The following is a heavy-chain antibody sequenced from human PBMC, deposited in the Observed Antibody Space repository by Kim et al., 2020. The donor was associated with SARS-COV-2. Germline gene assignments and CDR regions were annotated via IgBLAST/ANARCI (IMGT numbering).Heavy chain of an antibody. CDR1: GFTFSSYS. J-gene: IGHJ6*02. Sequence: GGSLRLSCTASGFTFSSYSMNWVRQAPGKGLEWLSYISSRSNTIYYVDSVKGRFTISRDNAKNSLYLQLNSLRDEDTAVYFCARDFGAYYYYGMDVWGQGTTVTVSS. CDR2: ISSRSNTI. CDR3: ARDFGAYYYYGMDV. D-gene: IGHD2-21*01. V-gene: IGHV3-48*02.